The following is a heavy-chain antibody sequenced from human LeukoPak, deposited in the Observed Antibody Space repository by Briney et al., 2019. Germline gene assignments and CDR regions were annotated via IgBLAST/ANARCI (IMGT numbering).Heavy chain of an antibody. J-gene: IGHJ5*02. Sequence: SETLSLTCTVSGGSISSGSYYWSWIRQPAGKGLEWIGRIYTSGSTNYNPSLKSRVTISVDTSKNQFSLKLSSVTAADTAVYYCARQWYSSSSNNWFDPWGQGTLVTVSS. CDR3: ARQWYSSSSNNWFDP. CDR1: GGSISSGSYY. V-gene: IGHV4-61*02. D-gene: IGHD6-6*01. CDR2: IYTSGST.